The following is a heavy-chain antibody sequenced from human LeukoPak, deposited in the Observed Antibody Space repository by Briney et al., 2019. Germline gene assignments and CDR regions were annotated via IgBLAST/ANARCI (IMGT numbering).Heavy chain of an antibody. V-gene: IGHV1-8*01. D-gene: IGHD2-2*01. Sequence: GASVKVSCKASGYTFTSYDINWVRQATGQGLEWVGWMNPNSGNTGYAQKFQGRVTMTRNTSISTAYMELSSLRSEDTAVYYCARVDCSSTSCYPDYWGQGTLVTVSS. CDR3: ARVDCSSTSCYPDY. J-gene: IGHJ4*02. CDR1: GYTFTSYD. CDR2: MNPNSGNT.